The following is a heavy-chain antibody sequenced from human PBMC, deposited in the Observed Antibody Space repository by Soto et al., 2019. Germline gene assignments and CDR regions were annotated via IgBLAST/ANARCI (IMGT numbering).Heavy chain of an antibody. CDR2: INPNGGVT. D-gene: IGHD5-12*01. J-gene: IGHJ6*03. CDR3: VRERGGATATLDYYYFYMDV. Sequence: QVQLVQSGAEVRKPGASVTVSCRSSGDSFNDYYIHWVRQAPGQGFEWLGWINPNGGVTKYAQKFQGWVSMTRDTSIRTVYMQLSRLRSDDTAVYYCVRERGGATATLDYYYFYMDVWGTGTTVTFSS. CDR1: GDSFNDYY. V-gene: IGHV1-2*04.